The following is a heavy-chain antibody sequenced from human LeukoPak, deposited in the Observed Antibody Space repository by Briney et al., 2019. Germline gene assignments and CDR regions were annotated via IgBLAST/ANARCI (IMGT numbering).Heavy chain of an antibody. Sequence: GRSLRLSCAASGFTFSSYGMHWVRQAPGKGLEWVSAISGSGGSTYYADSVKGRFTISRDNSKNTLYLQMNSLRAEDTAVYYCAKCSTSCYTGDYWGQGTLVTVSS. CDR1: GFTFSSYG. CDR3: AKCSTSCYTGDY. V-gene: IGHV3-23*01. J-gene: IGHJ4*02. CDR2: ISGSGGST. D-gene: IGHD2-2*02.